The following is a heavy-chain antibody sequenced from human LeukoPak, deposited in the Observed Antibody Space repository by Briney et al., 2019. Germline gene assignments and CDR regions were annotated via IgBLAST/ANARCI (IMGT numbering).Heavy chain of an antibody. CDR1: GYTFTSYD. CDR2: MNPNSGNT. V-gene: IGHV1-8*01. CDR3: ARDVSYSSGWYVRFDP. Sequence: GASVKVSCKASGYTFTSYDIHWVRQATGQGLEWMGWMNPNSGNTGYAQKFQGRVTMTRNTSISTAYMELSSLRSEDTAVYYCARDVSYSSGWYVRFDPWGQGTLVTVSS. D-gene: IGHD6-19*01. J-gene: IGHJ5*02.